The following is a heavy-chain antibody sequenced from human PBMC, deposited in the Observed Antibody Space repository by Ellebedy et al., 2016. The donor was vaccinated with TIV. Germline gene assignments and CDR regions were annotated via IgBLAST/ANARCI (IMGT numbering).Heavy chain of an antibody. CDR1: GGSLSNYF. V-gene: IGHV4-59*01. J-gene: IGHJ3*02. CDR2: IFYTGST. Sequence: MPSETLSLTCTVSGGSLSNYFWSWLRQPPGKGLEWLGYIFYTGSTNYNPSLRSRVAISVDTSRNQFSLNLTSVTAEDRAVYYCATLDTYNWDAFDIWGQGTMVTVSS. CDR3: ATLDTYNWDAFDI. D-gene: IGHD1-20*01.